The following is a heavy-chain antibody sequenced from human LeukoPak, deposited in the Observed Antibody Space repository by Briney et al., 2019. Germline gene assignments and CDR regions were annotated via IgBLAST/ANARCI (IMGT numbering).Heavy chain of an antibody. CDR3: ARGPYGDYSDYYYYYMDV. J-gene: IGHJ6*03. CDR2: IYTSGST. D-gene: IGHD4-17*01. CDR1: GGSISSYY. Sequence: SETLSLTCTVSGGSISSYYWSWIRQPAGKGLEWIGRIYTSGSTNYNLSLKSRVTMSVDTSKNQFSLKLSSVTAADTAVYYCARGPYGDYSDYYYYYMDVWGKGTTVTVSS. V-gene: IGHV4-4*07.